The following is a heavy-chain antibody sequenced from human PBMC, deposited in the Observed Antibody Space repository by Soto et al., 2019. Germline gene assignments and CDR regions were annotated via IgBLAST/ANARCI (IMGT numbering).Heavy chain of an antibody. CDR2: IYYIGST. CDR1: GGSISSYY. D-gene: IGHD3-22*01. J-gene: IGHJ6*04. V-gene: IGHV4-59*01. Sequence: SETLSLTCTVSGGSISSYYWSWIRQPPGKGLEWIGYIYYIGSTNYNPSLKSRVTISVDTSKNQFSLKLSSVTAADTAVYYGARDNDSSGYYPYYYGMDVWGKGTKVTVSS. CDR3: ARDNDSSGYYPYYYGMDV.